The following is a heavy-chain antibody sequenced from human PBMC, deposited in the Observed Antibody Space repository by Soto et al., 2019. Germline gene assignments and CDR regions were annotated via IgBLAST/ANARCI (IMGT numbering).Heavy chain of an antibody. CDR1: GFTFSSYW. V-gene: IGHV3-7*01. CDR2: IKQDGSNK. J-gene: IGHJ6*02. Sequence: GGSLRLSCAASGFTFSSYWMSWVRQAPGKGLEWVANIKQDGSNKYYADSVKGRFTISRDNSKNTLYLQMNSLRAEDTAVYYCAVGYCSSTSCYAPRLYYYGMDVWGQGTTVNVSS. D-gene: IGHD2-2*01. CDR3: AVGYCSSTSCYAPRLYYYGMDV.